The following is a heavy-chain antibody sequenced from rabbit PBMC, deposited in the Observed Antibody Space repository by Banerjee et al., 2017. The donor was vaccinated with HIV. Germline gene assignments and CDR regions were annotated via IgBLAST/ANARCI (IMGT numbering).Heavy chain of an antibody. CDR1: GIDFSSYYY. Sequence: QQQLEESGGGLVKPGGTLTLTCKASGIDFSSYYYMCWVRQAPGKGLELIACIYSSSGSTWYASWVNGRFTISRSTSLNTVTLQMTSLTAADTATYFCARDLAGVIGWNFNLWGQGTLVTVS. V-gene: IGHV1S43*01. CDR2: IYSSSGST. D-gene: IGHD4-1*01. J-gene: IGHJ4*01. CDR3: ARDLAGVIGWNFNL.